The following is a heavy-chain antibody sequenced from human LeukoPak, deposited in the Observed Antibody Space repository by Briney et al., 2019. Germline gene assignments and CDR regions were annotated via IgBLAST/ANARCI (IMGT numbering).Heavy chain of an antibody. D-gene: IGHD3-22*01. V-gene: IGHV3-33*06. CDR3: AKPRNYYDSEYYFDY. Sequence: GRSLRLSCAPSGFTFSSYGMHWVRQAPGKGLEWVAVIWYDGSNKYYADSVKGRFTISRDNSKNTLYLQMNSLRAEDTAVYYCAKPRNYYDSEYYFDYWGQGTLVTVSS. CDR1: GFTFSSYG. CDR2: IWYDGSNK. J-gene: IGHJ4*02.